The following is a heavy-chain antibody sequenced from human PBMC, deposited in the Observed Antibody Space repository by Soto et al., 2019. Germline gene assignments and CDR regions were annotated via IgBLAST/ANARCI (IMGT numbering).Heavy chain of an antibody. J-gene: IGHJ4*02. CDR1: GGSISDYY. V-gene: IGHV4-59*01. CDR3: GRKSGSYRSGVAY. D-gene: IGHD1-26*01. CDR2: IYFNREST. Sequence: SETLSLTCTVSGGSISDYYWSWVGQPPGKELEWIGFIYFNRESTNYNPSLKSRVTISFDTSKRQFSLRLRSVTAADTALYYCGRKSGSYRSGVAYWSQGALVTVSS.